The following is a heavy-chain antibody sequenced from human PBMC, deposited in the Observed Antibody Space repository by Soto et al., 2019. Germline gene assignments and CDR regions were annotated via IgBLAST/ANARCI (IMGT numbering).Heavy chain of an antibody. CDR3: ARDQRLPGHIYSNWFDP. D-gene: IGHD6-25*01. V-gene: IGHV4-59*01. CDR1: GGSISSYY. J-gene: IGHJ5*02. Sequence: PSETLSLTCTVSGGSISSYYWSWIRQPPGKGLEWIGYIYYSGSTNYNPSLKSRVTISVDTSKNQFSLKLSSVTAADTAVYYCARDQRLPGHIYSNWFDPWGQGTLVTVSS. CDR2: IYYSGST.